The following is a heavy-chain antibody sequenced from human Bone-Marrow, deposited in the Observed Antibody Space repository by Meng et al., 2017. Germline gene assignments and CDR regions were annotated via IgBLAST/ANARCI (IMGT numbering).Heavy chain of an antibody. CDR3: ARVASVAGGDYFDY. D-gene: IGHD6-19*01. CDR2: IIPIFGTA. V-gene: IGHV1-69*13. Sequence: SVKVSCKASGGTFSSYAISWVRQAPGQGREWMGGIIPIFGTANYAQKFQGRVTITADESTRTAYMELSSLRSEDTAVYCCARVASVAGGDYFDYWGQGTLVTVSS. CDR1: GGTFSSYA. J-gene: IGHJ4*02.